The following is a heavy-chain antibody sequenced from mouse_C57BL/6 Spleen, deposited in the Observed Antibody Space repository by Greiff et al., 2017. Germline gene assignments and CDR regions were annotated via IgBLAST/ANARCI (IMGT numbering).Heavy chain of an antibody. CDR3: AIYYGNPFDY. J-gene: IGHJ2*01. CDR2: IYPGDGDT. V-gene: IGHV1-82*01. CDR1: GYAFSSSW. D-gene: IGHD2-1*01. Sequence: VKLQQSGPELVKPGASVKISCKASGYAFSSSWMNWVKQRPGKGLEWIGRIYPGDGDTNYNGKFKGKATLTADKSSSTAYMQLSSLTSEDSAVYFCAIYYGNPFDYWGQGTTLTVSS.